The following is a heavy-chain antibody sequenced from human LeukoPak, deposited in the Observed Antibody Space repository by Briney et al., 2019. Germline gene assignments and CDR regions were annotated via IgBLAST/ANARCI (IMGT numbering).Heavy chain of an antibody. D-gene: IGHD5-12*01. J-gene: IGHJ4*02. CDR3: ARDSVPAVVYGYDPTFDY. CDR2: VIPIFGTA. CDR1: GGTFSIYA. V-gene: IGHV1-69*01. Sequence: EASVNVSCKASGGTFSIYAISWVRQAPGQGLEWMGGVIPIFGTANYAQKFQGRVTITADESTSTAYMELSSLRSEDTAVYYCARDSVPAVVYGYDPTFDYWGQGTLVTVSS.